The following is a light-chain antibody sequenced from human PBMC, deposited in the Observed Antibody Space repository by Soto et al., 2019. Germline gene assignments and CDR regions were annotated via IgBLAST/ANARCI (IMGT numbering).Light chain of an antibody. CDR2: AVS. Sequence: QSVLTQPPSVSGSPGQSVTISCTGSSSDVGIYNRVSWYQQPPGTAPKLIIYAVSNRPSGVPDRFSGSKSGNTASLTISGLQAEDEGDYYCNSYTTSDTFLFGGGTKVTVL. J-gene: IGLJ2*01. V-gene: IGLV2-18*02. CDR3: NSYTTSDTFL. CDR1: SSDVGIYNR.